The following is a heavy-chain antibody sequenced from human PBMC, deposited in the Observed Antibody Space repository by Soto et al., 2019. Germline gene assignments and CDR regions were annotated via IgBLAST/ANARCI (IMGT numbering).Heavy chain of an antibody. V-gene: IGHV3-30*03. CDR1: GFTFSSYG. CDR3: VTSSQVLSTIYYYYYFLDV. CDR2: ISFDGRNE. J-gene: IGHJ6*03. Sequence: QVHVVESGGGVVQPGRSLRISCVASGFTFSSYGFHWVRQAPGKGLEWVAIISFDGRNEFYADSVRGRFNISRDNSRNTVYLQMSSLRPEDTAVYYCVTSSQVLSTIYYYYYFLDVWGKGTTVTVSS. D-gene: IGHD2-2*01.